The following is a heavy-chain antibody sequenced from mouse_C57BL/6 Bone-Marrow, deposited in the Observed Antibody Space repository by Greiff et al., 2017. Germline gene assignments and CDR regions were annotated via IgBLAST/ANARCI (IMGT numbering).Heavy chain of an antibody. Sequence: EVQRVESGGDLVKPGGSLKLSCAASGFTFSSYGMSWVRQTPDKRLEWVATISSGGSYTYYPDSVKGRFTISRDTAKNTLYLQMSSLKSEDTAMYDCARRGYYYAMDYWGQGTSVTVSS. V-gene: IGHV5-6*01. CDR3: ARRGYYYAMDY. CDR1: GFTFSSYG. CDR2: ISSGGSYT. J-gene: IGHJ4*01.